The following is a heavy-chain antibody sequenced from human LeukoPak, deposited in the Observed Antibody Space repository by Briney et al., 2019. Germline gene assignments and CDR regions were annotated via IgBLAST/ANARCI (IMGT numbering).Heavy chain of an antibody. CDR3: ARGITMVRGPPYNWFDP. J-gene: IGHJ5*02. Sequence: SETLSLTCAVYGGSFSGYYWSWLRQPPGEGLEWIGEINHSGSTNYNPSLKSRVTIPVDTSKNQFSLKLSSVTAADTAVYYCARGITMVRGPPYNWFDPWGQGTLVTVSS. V-gene: IGHV4-34*01. D-gene: IGHD3-10*01. CDR1: GGSFSGYY. CDR2: INHSGST.